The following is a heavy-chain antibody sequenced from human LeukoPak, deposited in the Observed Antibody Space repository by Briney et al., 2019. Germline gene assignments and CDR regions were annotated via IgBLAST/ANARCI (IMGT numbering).Heavy chain of an antibody. V-gene: IGHV4-39*01. CDR1: GGSISSSSYY. CDR2: IYYSGST. CDR3: ASTRGYSGYGPLFY. Sequence: SETLSLTCTVSGGSISSSSYYWGWIRQPPGKGLEWIGSIYYSGSTYYNPSLKSRVTISVDTSKNQFSLKLSSVTAADTAVYYCASTRGYSGYGPLFYWGQGTLVTVSS. D-gene: IGHD5-12*01. J-gene: IGHJ4*02.